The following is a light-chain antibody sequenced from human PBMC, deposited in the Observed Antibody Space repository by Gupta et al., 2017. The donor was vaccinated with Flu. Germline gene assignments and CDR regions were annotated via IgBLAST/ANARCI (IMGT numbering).Light chain of an antibody. V-gene: IGKV1-39*01. Sequence: DIQMTQSPSSLSASVGDRVTITCRASLDIRKYLKWFQQKPGTAPRPLIYTTSSLQSGVPPRFSGSGAGTDFTLTISSLQPDDFATYYCQQSNTLPLTFGGGTKVEIK. CDR1: LDIRKY. J-gene: IGKJ4*01. CDR2: TTS. CDR3: QQSNTLPLT.